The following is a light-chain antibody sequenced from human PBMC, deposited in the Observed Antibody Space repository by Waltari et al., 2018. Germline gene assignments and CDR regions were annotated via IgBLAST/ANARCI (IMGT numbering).Light chain of an antibody. V-gene: IGKV1-39*01. CDR2: YAS. J-gene: IGKJ1*01. CDR3: QQTYLNPPWT. Sequence: DIQMLQSPSSLSASVGDGVTITCRASQTIANYVHWYQQKAGKAPKLLISYASSLERGIPSRFSGSGSGTDFTLIISSLQPEDFATYYCQQTYLNPPWTFGQGTKVEIK. CDR1: QTIANY.